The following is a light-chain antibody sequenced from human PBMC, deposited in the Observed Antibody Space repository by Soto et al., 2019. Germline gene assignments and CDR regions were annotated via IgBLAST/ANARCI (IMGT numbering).Light chain of an antibody. CDR3: QQYAASPIT. Sequence: EIVMTQSPATLSWSPGERATLSCRASQSVSTRLAWYQQKPGQAPRLLISDASSRATGISDRFSGSGSGTDFTLTISRLEPEDFAMYYCQQYAASPITFGQGTRLEI. J-gene: IGKJ5*01. V-gene: IGKV3-20*01. CDR1: QSVSTR. CDR2: DAS.